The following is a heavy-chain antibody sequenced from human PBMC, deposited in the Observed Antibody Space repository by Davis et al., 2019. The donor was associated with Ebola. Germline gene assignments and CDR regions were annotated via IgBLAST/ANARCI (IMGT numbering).Heavy chain of an antibody. CDR3: ASWGGYGGNPGFY. V-gene: IGHV3-74*01. D-gene: IGHD4-23*01. CDR2: INSDGSST. J-gene: IGHJ4*02. CDR1: GFTFSSYW. Sequence: PGGSLRLSCAASGFTFSSYWMHWVRQAPGKGLVWVSRINSDGSSTSYADSVKGRFTISRDNAKNTLYLQMNSLRAEDTAVYYCASWGGYGGNPGFYWGQGTLVTVSS.